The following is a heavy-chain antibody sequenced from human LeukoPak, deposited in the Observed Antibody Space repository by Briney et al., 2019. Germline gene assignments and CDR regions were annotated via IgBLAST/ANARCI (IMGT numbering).Heavy chain of an antibody. V-gene: IGHV4-61*02. J-gene: IGHJ3*02. CDR2: IYTSGNT. CDR3: ARGAVVFDI. CDR1: GGSISSGSYY. Sequence: SETLSLTCTVSGGSISSGSYYWSWIRQPAGKGLEWIGRIYTSGNTNYNPSLKSRVTISIDTSKNHFSLKLSSVTAADTAVYYCARGAVVFDIWGQGTMVTVSS.